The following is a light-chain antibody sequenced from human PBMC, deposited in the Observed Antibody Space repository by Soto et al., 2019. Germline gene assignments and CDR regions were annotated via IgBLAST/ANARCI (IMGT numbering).Light chain of an antibody. CDR1: GSDVGAYTF. V-gene: IGLV2-11*01. CDR2: DVI. J-gene: IGLJ1*01. CDR3: PSYAGITSLRGTNYV. Sequence: QSALTQPPSVSGSPGQSVTISCTGTGSDVGAYTFVSWYQHHPGKAPKLIIYDVIKRPPGVADRFSGSKSGNTASLTISGLQAEDEADYYCPSYAGITSLRGTNYVFGTGTKVTVL.